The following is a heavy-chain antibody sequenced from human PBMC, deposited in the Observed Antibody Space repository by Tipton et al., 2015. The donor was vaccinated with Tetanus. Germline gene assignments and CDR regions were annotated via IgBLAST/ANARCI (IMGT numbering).Heavy chain of an antibody. V-gene: IGHV3-23*01. CDR3: ARALRGRDVFGV. CDR2: ISGSGGTT. CDR1: GFTFDTYA. D-gene: IGHD3/OR15-3a*01. Sequence: SLRLSCEASGFTFDTYAMSWVRQAPGKGLEWVAAISGSGGTTNYADSVKGRFIVARDNSKNSLYLQMSSLRPEDTALYYCARALRGRDVFGVWGQGTMVTVSS. J-gene: IGHJ3*01.